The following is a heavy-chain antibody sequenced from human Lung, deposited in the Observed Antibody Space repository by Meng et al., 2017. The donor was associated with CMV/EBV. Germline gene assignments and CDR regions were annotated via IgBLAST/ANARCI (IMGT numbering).Heavy chain of an antibody. CDR2: ISCYNGDT. D-gene: IGHD6-19*01. CDR1: GYTFTHHG. J-gene: IGHJ4*02. V-gene: IGHV1-18*01. Sequence: QLQLVPSGADVKKSGASVRGSCKASGYTFTHHGISWIRQAPGQGLEWMGWISCYNGDTNYAQKLQGRVTMTTDTSTNTAYMDLRGLRSDDTAVYYCARDPSNTSGRYAYFDYWGQGTLVTVSS. CDR3: ARDPSNTSGRYAYFDY.